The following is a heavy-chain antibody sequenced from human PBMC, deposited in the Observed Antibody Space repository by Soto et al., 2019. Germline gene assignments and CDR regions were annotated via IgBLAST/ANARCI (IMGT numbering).Heavy chain of an antibody. CDR1: GFTFSSYG. Sequence: QVQLVESGGGVVQPGRSLRLSCAASGFTFSSYGMHWVRQAPGKGLEWVAVISYDGSNKYYADSVKGRFTISRDNSKNTLYLQMNSLRAEDTAVYYCAKEVSGWYPHYYYYGMDVWGQGTTVTVSS. V-gene: IGHV3-30*18. CDR2: ISYDGSNK. CDR3: AKEVSGWYPHYYYYGMDV. J-gene: IGHJ6*02. D-gene: IGHD6-19*01.